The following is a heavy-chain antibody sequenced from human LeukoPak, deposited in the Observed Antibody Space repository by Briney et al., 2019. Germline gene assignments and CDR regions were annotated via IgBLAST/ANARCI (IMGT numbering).Heavy chain of an antibody. Sequence: ASVKVSFKASGYTFTSYYMHWVRQAPGHGLEWMGIINPSGGSTSYAQKFQGRVTMTRDTSTSTVYMELSSLRSEDTAVYYCARDGAEVHVLLWFGELLSRTGWFDPWGQGALVTVSS. J-gene: IGHJ5*02. CDR1: GYTFTSYY. CDR3: ARDGAEVHVLLWFGELLSRTGWFDP. D-gene: IGHD3-10*01. V-gene: IGHV1-46*01. CDR2: INPSGGST.